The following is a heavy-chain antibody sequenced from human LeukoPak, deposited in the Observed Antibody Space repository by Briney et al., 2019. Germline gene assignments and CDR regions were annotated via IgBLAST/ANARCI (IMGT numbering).Heavy chain of an antibody. Sequence: GGSLRLSCAASGFTFSSYSMNWVRQAPGKGLEWVSSISSSSSYIYYADSVKGRFTISRDNAKNSLYLQMNSLRAEDTAVYYCARVPAHPTKYSSSWHYYGMDVWGQGTTVTVSS. CDR3: ARVPAHPTKYSSSWHYYGMDV. CDR1: GFTFSSYS. CDR2: ISSSSSYI. D-gene: IGHD6-13*01. V-gene: IGHV3-21*01. J-gene: IGHJ6*02.